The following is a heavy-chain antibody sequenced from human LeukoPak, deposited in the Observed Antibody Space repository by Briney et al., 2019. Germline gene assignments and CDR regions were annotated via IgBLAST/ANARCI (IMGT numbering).Heavy chain of an antibody. CDR1: GGTLSSYA. D-gene: IGHD3-22*01. V-gene: IGHV1-69*04. Sequence: SVKVSCKASGGTLSSYAISWVRPAPGQGLEWMGRIIPILGIANYAQKFQGRVTITADKSTSTAYMELSSLRSEDTAVYYCAMAAPLPRYYYDSSGYYQVGAFDIWGQGTMVTVSS. CDR3: AMAAPLPRYYYDSSGYYQVGAFDI. CDR2: IIPILGIA. J-gene: IGHJ3*02.